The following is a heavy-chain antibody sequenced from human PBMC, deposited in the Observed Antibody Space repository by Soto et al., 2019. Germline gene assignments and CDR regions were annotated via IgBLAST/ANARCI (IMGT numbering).Heavy chain of an antibody. CDR1: GFIFENFG. J-gene: IGHJ5*02. Sequence: GGSLRLSCAASGFIFENFGMSWVRQAPGKGLEWISSISGSGFKKYYADSVKGRFTISRDNSKSTVYLELNNLSAEDTAVYHCAKNQGVELVPLATVDWFDPWGQGSVVAVSS. CDR2: ISGSGFKK. D-gene: IGHD5-12*01. V-gene: IGHV3-23*01. CDR3: AKNQGVELVPLATVDWFDP.